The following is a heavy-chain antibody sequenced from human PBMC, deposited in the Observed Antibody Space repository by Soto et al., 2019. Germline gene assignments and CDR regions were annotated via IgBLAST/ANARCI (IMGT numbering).Heavy chain of an antibody. D-gene: IGHD1-26*01. J-gene: IGHJ4*02. CDR1: GDTFNNYG. V-gene: IGHV1-69*01. CDR2: IIPLLGTT. CDR3: ARRGLDGQRVGQGPYFDS. Sequence: QVQLVQSGAEVKQPGSSVKVSCKVSGDTFNNYGFSWVRQAPGQGLEWMGGIIPLLGTTNYAQKFQARVTISADESTRTAYMELSSLRSNDTAVYFCARRGLDGQRVGQGPYFDSRGQGTLVIVSS.